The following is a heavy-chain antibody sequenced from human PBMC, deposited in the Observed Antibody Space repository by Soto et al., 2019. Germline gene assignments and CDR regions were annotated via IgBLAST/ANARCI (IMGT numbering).Heavy chain of an antibody. J-gene: IGHJ3*02. CDR3: ARGEYGDYDNAFDI. V-gene: IGHV4-4*07. D-gene: IGHD4-17*01. CDR1: GGIISRYY. Sequence: NLPLTYTVSGGIISRYYWSWIRLPAGKGLEWIGRIYTSGTTNYNPSLKSRVTMSVDTSKNQFSLKLSSVTAADTAVYYCARGEYGDYDNAFDIWGQGPMVT. CDR2: IYTSGTT.